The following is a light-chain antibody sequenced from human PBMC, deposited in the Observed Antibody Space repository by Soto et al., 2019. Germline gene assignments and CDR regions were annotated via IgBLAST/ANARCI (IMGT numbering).Light chain of an antibody. CDR1: SSDVGGYNY. CDR3: CSYAGSYNNV. J-gene: IGLJ1*01. Sequence: QSALTQLRSVSGSPGQSVTISCTGASSDVGGYNYVSWYQQHPGKAPKLMIYDVSKRPSGVPDRFSGSKSGNTASLTISGLQAEDEADYYCCSYAGSYNNVFGTGTKVTVL. CDR2: DVS. V-gene: IGLV2-11*01.